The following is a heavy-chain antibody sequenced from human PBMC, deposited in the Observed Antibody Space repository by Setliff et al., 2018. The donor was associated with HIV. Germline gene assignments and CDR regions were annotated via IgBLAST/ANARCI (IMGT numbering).Heavy chain of an antibody. J-gene: IGHJ4*02. D-gene: IGHD2-15*01. Sequence: GASVKVSCKASGGTFSSYAVSWVRQAPGQGLEWMGGIIPIFGTANYAQKFQGRVTITTDESTSTAYMELSSLRSEDTAVYYCARGMAVAGDSPDYWGQGTLVTVSS. V-gene: IGHV1-69*05. CDR1: GGTFSSYA. CDR3: ARGMAVAGDSPDY. CDR2: IIPIFGTA.